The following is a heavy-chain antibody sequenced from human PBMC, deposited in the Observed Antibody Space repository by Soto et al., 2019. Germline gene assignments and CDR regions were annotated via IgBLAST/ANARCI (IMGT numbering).Heavy chain of an antibody. Sequence: ETLCLTCTVSGVSFKSGSYSWSWIRQPPGKGLEWIGYVYHTGRTSYNPSLKSRVSISMDTSKNQFSLNLDSVTAADTAVYFCARDFAYFDSWGQGTLVTVYS. D-gene: IGHD3-3*01. CDR3: ARDFAYFDS. J-gene: IGHJ4*02. CDR2: VYHTGRT. CDR1: GVSFKSGSYS. V-gene: IGHV4-61*01.